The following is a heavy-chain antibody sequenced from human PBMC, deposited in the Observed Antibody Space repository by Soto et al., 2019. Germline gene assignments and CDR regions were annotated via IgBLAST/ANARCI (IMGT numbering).Heavy chain of an antibody. CDR1: GFTFDDYA. CDR2: ISWNSGSI. J-gene: IGHJ3*02. CDR3: AKDRGYSGYGGAFDI. Sequence: VQLVESGGGLVQPGRSLRLSCAASGFTFDDYAMHWVRQAPGKGLEWVSGISWNSGSIGYADSVKGRFTISRDNAKNSLYLQMNSLRAEDTALYYCAKDRGYSGYGGAFDIWGQGTMVTVSS. V-gene: IGHV3-9*01. D-gene: IGHD5-12*01.